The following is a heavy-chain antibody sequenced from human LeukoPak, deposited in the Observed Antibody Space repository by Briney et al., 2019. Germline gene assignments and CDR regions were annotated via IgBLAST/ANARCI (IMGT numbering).Heavy chain of an antibody. J-gene: IGHJ4*01. CDR2: IGTAGDR. Sequence: GGSLRLSCAASGFTFSSYDMHWVRQAAGKGLEWVSGIGTAGDRHYAGSVKGRFTISRDNAKSSLYLQMNSLRAGDTAVYYCARADHVGNFDYWGQEPWSPSPQ. CDR3: ARADHVGNFDY. D-gene: IGHD4-23*01. V-gene: IGHV3-13*01. CDR1: GFTFSSYD.